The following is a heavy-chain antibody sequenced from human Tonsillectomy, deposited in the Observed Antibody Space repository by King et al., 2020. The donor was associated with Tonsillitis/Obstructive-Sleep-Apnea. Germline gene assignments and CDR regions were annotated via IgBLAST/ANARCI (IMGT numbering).Heavy chain of an antibody. V-gene: IGHV3-53*01. CDR1: GVTVSSNY. J-gene: IGHJ4*02. CDR2: IYSTSST. Sequence: VQLVESGGGLIQPGGSLRLSCAASGVTVSSNYMSWVRQAPGKGLEWVSVIYSTSSTYYADSVKGRFTISRDNSKNTLCLQMNSLRAEDTAVYYCARGHYGYFDYWGQGTLVAVSS. D-gene: IGHD4-17*01. CDR3: ARGHYGYFDY.